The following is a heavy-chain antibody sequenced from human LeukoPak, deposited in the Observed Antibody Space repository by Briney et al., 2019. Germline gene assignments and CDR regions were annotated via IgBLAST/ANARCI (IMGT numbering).Heavy chain of an antibody. CDR1: GGSFSGYY. J-gene: IGHJ6*02. CDR3: ARGRTDSSGYYWAHYGMDV. V-gene: IGHV4-34*01. CDR2: INHSGST. Sequence: SETLSLTCAVYGGSFSGYYWSWIRQPPAKGLEWIGEINHSGSTNYNPSLKSRVTISVDTSKNQFSLKLSSVTAADTAVYYCARGRTDSSGYYWAHYGMDVWGQGTTVTVSS. D-gene: IGHD3-22*01.